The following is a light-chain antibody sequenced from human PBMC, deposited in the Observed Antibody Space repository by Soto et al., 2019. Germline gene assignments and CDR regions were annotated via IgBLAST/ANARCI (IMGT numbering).Light chain of an antibody. CDR1: QSVSSSY. V-gene: IGKV3-20*01. Sequence: IVFTQSPGTLSLSPGERATLSCRASQSVSSSYLAWYQQKPGQAPRLLIYGASSRATGIPDRFSGSGSGTDFTLTISRLEPEDFAVYYCQLYGSSPPTWTFGQGTKVDIK. J-gene: IGKJ1*01. CDR2: GAS. CDR3: QLYGSSPPTWT.